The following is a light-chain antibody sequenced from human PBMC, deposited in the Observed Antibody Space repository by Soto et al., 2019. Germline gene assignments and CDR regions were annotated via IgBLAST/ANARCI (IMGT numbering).Light chain of an antibody. J-gene: IGKJ1*01. Sequence: DIQMTQSPSTLSASIGDRVTITCRASQSISSWLAWYQQKPGKAPKLLIYDASKLESGVPSRFSGSGSGTEFRLAISSLQPDDFATYFCQQYGSYYLTFGQGTKVEIK. V-gene: IGKV1-5*01. CDR1: QSISSW. CDR3: QQYGSYYLT. CDR2: DAS.